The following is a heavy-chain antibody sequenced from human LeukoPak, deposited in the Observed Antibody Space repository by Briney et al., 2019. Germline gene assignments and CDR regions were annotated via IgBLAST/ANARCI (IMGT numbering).Heavy chain of an antibody. CDR3: ALKGLYCSGGSCYSDLSWFDP. CDR2: IIPILGIA. D-gene: IGHD2-15*01. CDR1: GGTFSSYT. V-gene: IGHV1-69*02. J-gene: IGHJ5*02. Sequence: SVKVSCKASGGTFSSYTISWVRQAPGQGLEWMGRIIPILGIANYAQKFQGRVTITADKSTSTAYMELSSLRSEDTAAYYCALKGLYCSGGSCYSDLSWFDPWGQGTLATVSS.